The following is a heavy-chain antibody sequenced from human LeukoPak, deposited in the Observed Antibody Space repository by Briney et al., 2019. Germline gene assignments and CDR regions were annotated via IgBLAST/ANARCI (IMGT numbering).Heavy chain of an antibody. J-gene: IGHJ4*02. CDR3: AVSSGWYVPSAFDY. Sequence: ASVKVSCKASGYTFTSYDINWVRQATGQGLEWMGVINPSGGSTSYAQKFQGRVTMTRDTSTSTVYMELSSLRSEDTAVYYCAVSSGWYVPSAFDYWGQGTLVTVSS. V-gene: IGHV1-46*01. CDR2: INPSGGST. CDR1: GYTFTSYD. D-gene: IGHD6-19*01.